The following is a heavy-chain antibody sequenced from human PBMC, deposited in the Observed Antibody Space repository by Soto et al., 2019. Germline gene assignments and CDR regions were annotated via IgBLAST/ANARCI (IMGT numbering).Heavy chain of an antibody. CDR2: IYYSGST. Sequence: PSETLSLTCSVSGGSISSGPYYWSWIRQHPGKGLEWIGYIYYSGSTYYNPSLKNQVTISVDTSKNEFSLKLSSVTAADTAVYYCARRPVSGSYNNGYAFDIWGQGTMVTVSS. CDR3: ARRPVSGSYNNGYAFDI. D-gene: IGHD3-10*01. V-gene: IGHV4-31*01. CDR1: GGSISSGPYY. J-gene: IGHJ3*02.